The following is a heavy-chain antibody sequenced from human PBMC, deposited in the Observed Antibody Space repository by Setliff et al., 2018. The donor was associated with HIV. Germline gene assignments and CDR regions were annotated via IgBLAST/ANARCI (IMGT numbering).Heavy chain of an antibody. CDR1: GFSFSNYP. CDR3: AREMATMSYYGMDV. CDR2: IRETGDNR. J-gene: IGHJ6*02. V-gene: IGHV3-23*01. D-gene: IGHD5-12*01. Sequence: GGSLRLSCAASGFSFSNYPMSWVRQAPGKGLEWVSAIRETGDNRYYADSVEGRFSISRDTSKNTVYLQMNSLRAEDTAVYYCAREMATMSYYGMDVWGQGTTVTVSS.